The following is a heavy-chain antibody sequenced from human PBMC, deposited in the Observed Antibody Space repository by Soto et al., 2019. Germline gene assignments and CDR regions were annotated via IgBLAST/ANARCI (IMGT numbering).Heavy chain of an antibody. CDR3: ARSLPGGTIFYMDV. V-gene: IGHV4-31*02. CDR1: SGSVTSGRFF. D-gene: IGHD2-2*01. J-gene: IGHJ6*03. Sequence: QVQLRESGPGVVEPSQTLSLNCHVSSGSVTSGRFFWSWVRQQPGKVLEWIGHIYYSGNTHYNPSLESRVAMSVDISQNQLSLTLTAVTPADSAVYYCARSLPGGTIFYMDVWGAGTTVTVSS. CDR2: IYYSGNT.